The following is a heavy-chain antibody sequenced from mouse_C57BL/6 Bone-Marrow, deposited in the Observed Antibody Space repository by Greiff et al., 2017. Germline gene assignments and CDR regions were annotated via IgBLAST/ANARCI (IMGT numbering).Heavy chain of an antibody. CDR3: ERLVIDCYGSSWGDFDY. D-gene: IGHD1-1*01. CDR2: INPSSGYT. J-gene: IGHJ2*01. V-gene: IGHV1-4*01. Sequence: VQLQQSGAELARPGASVKMSCKASGYTFTSYTMHWVKQRPGQGLEWIGYINPSSGYTKYNQKFKDKATLTADKSSSTAYMQLSSLRSEDSAVYYCERLVIDCYGSSWGDFDYWGQGTTLTVSS. CDR1: GYTFTSYT.